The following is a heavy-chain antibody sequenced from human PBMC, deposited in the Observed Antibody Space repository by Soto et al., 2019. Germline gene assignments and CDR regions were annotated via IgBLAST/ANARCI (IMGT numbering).Heavy chain of an antibody. CDR1: GGSISSYY. D-gene: IGHD5-18*01. Sequence: ASETLSLTCTVSGGSISSYYWSWIRQPPGKGLEWIGYIYYSGSTNYNPSLKSRVTISVDTSKNQFSLKLSSVTAADTAVYYCARDLARGYSSGVLGYWGQGTLVTVSS. J-gene: IGHJ4*02. CDR2: IYYSGST. V-gene: IGHV4-59*01. CDR3: ARDLARGYSSGVLGY.